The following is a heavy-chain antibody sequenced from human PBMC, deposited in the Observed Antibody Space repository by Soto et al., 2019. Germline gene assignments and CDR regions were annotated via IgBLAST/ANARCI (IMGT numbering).Heavy chain of an antibody. J-gene: IGHJ4*02. CDR3: ARRPPQGPFDY. CDR1: GFTFSSYS. CDR2: ISSSSTI. Sequence: EVQLVESGGGLVQPGGSLRLSCAASGFTFSSYSMNWVRQAPGKGLEWVSYISSSSTIYYADSVKGRFTISRDNAKNSLYLQMNSLRDEDTAVYYCARRPPQGPFDYWGQGTLVTVSS. V-gene: IGHV3-48*02.